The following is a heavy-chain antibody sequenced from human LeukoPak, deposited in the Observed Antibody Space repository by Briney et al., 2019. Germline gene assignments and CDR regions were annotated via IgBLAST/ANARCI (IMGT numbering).Heavy chain of an antibody. CDR1: GYTFTSYG. Sequence: GASVKVSCEASGYTFTSYGISWVRQAPGQGLEWMGWISAYNGNTNYAQKLQGRVTMTTDTSTSTAYMELRSLRSDDTAVYYCARETFLEWFSDAFDIWGQGTMVTVSS. D-gene: IGHD3-3*01. J-gene: IGHJ3*02. CDR3: ARETFLEWFSDAFDI. CDR2: ISAYNGNT. V-gene: IGHV1-18*01.